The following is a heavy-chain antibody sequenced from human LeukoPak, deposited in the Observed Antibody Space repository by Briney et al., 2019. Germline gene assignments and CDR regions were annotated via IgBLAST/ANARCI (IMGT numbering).Heavy chain of an antibody. CDR3: ARTPRGYSYGYYFDY. D-gene: IGHD5-18*01. CDR1: GFTFDDYA. CDR2: ISWNSGSI. Sequence: SGGSRRLSCAASGFTFDDYATHWVRRAPGKGLEWVSGISWNSGSIGYADSVKGRFTISRDNAKNSLYLHMNSLRAEDTALYYCARTPRGYSYGYYFDYWGPGTLVTVSS. J-gene: IGHJ4*02. V-gene: IGHV3-9*01.